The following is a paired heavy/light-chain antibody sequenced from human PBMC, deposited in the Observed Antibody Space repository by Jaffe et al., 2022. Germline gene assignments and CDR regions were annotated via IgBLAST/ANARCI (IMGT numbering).Heavy chain of an antibody. Sequence: EVLMLGSGGGLVQPGGSLRLSCVGAGFTFSSYSMSWVRQAPGKGLEWVSGIGGGGHRTHYADSVKGRFTISRDDSKSTVYLQMNSLRVEDTAVYYCATVNWESSGDDCWGQGTLVTVSS. CDR1: GFTFSSYS. CDR3: ATVNWESSGDDC. V-gene: IGHV3-23*01. J-gene: IGHJ4*02. D-gene: IGHD7-27*01. CDR2: IGGGGHRT.
Light chain of an antibody. J-gene: IGKJ1*01. V-gene: IGKV1-5*03. CDR1: QNINSW. CDR3: QQYDAYPWT. Sequence: DIQMTQSPSTLSASVGDRVTITCRASQNINSWLAWFQQKPGMAPKVLIYKASILESGVPSRFSGSGSGTEFTLTISSLQPDDFTTYYCQQYDAYPWTFGQGTKVEIK. CDR2: KAS.